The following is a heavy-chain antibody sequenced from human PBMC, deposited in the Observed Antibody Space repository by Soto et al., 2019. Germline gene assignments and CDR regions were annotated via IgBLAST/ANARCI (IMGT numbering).Heavy chain of an antibody. V-gene: IGHV1-18*01. J-gene: IGHJ5*02. CDR3: ARVLPPFDP. CDR2: ISGYNGKT. CDR1: GYTFTSYG. Sequence: ASVKVSCKASGYTFTSYGISWVRQAPGQGLEWMGRISGYNGKTNYAQKVQDRVTMTTDTSTSTAYMELRSLRSDDTAVYYCARVLPPFDPWGQGTLVTVSS.